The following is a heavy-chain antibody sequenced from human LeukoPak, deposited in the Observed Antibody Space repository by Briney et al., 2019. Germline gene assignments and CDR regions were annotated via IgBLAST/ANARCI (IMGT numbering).Heavy chain of an antibody. Sequence: ASVKVSCKTSGYTFTNYGINWVRQAPGQGLEWMGWISAYNGKTEYAQNLQGRVTMTTDTSTSTVYMELRSLRSDDTAVYYCARWDRGTNSDFDYWGQGTLVIVSS. D-gene: IGHD1-26*01. CDR1: GYTFTNYG. V-gene: IGHV1-18*01. J-gene: IGHJ4*02. CDR3: ARWDRGTNSDFDY. CDR2: ISAYNGKT.